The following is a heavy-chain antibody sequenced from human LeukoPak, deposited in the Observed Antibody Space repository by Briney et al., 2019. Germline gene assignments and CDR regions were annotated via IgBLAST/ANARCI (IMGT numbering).Heavy chain of an antibody. J-gene: IGHJ4*02. CDR3: ATPKRGYYVEILDY. CDR1: GFTFSSYA. V-gene: IGHV3-30*04. CDR2: ISYDGSKK. Sequence: GGSLRLSCAASGFTFSSYAMHWVRQAPGKGLEWVAVISYDGSKKYYADSVKGRFTISRDNSKNTLYLQMNSLRAKDTAVYYCATPKRGYYVEILDYWGQGTLVTVSS. D-gene: IGHD3-22*01.